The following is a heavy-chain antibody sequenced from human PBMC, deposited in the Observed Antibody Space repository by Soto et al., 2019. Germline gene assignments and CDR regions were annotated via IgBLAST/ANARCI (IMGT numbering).Heavy chain of an antibody. CDR3: ARGSYGSGSYFIDY. CDR1: GGTFSSYA. D-gene: IGHD3-10*01. V-gene: IGHV1-69*13. CDR2: IIPIFGTA. J-gene: IGHJ4*02. Sequence: ASVKVSCKASGGTFSSYAISWVRQAPGQGLEWMGGIIPIFGTANYAQKFQGRVTITADESTSTAYMELSSLRSEDTAVYYCARGSYGSGSYFIDYWGQGTLVTVSS.